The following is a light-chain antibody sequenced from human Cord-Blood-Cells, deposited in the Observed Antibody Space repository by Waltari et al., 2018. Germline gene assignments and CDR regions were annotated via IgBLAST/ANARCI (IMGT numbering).Light chain of an antibody. V-gene: IGKV2-28*01. CDR1: QRLLHSNGYNY. CDR3: MQSRQIFT. Sequence: DIVMTQSPLSLPVTPGEPASISCRSSQRLLHSNGYNYLDWYLQKPGQSPQLLIYLGSNRASGVPDRFSGSGSGTDFTLKIRTPEAADVPFSYLMQSRQIFTFIHGTKVDIQ. J-gene: IGKJ3*01. CDR2: LGS.